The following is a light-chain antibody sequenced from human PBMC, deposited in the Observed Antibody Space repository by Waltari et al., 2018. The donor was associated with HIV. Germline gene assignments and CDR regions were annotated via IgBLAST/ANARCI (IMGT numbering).Light chain of an antibody. CDR2: EVS. J-gene: IGLJ2*01. CDR3: SSYTSSSPVGV. CDR1: SSDVGGYNH. V-gene: IGLV2-14*01. Sequence: QSALTQPASVSGSPGQSITISCTGHSSDVGGYNHVSWYQQHPGSAPKHMIYEVSNRPSGVSNRFSGSKSGNTASLTISGLQAEDEADYYCSSYTSSSPVGVFGGGTKLTVL.